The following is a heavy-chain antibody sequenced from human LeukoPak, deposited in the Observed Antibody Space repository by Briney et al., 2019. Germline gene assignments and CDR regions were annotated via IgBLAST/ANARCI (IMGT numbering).Heavy chain of an antibody. J-gene: IGHJ4*02. CDR2: IHYSGSS. CDR1: GGSISSYY. Sequence: SETLSLTCTVSGGSISSYYWSWIRQPPGKGLEWIGYIHYSGSSKYNPSLKSRVTISLDKTNIQFSLRLSSVTAADTAVYYCAGGFGVVSRFDYWGQGSLVTVSS. CDR3: AGGFGVVSRFDY. V-gene: IGHV4-59*01. D-gene: IGHD3-3*01.